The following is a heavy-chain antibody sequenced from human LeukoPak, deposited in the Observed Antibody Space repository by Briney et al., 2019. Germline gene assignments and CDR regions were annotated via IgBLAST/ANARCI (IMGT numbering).Heavy chain of an antibody. J-gene: IGHJ5*02. CDR1: SYH. CDR3: ARQTVNRFDP. CDR2: INPSGGGT. Sequence: SYHIHWGRQELRQELEWMGIINPSGGGTRYAQKFQGRVTMTRDTSTSTFYMELSSLRSEDTAVYYCARQTVNRFDPWGQGTLVTVSS. V-gene: IGHV1-46*01.